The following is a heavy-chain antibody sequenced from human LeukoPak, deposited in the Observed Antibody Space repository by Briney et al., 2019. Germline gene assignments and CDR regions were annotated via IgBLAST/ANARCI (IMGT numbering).Heavy chain of an antibody. J-gene: IGHJ6*02. V-gene: IGHV3-30-3*01. CDR3: AREFYSSSWYPPYYYYYGMDV. Sequence: PGGSLRLSCAASGFTFSSYAMHWVRQAPGKGLEWVAVISYDGSNKYYADSVKGRFTISRDNSKNTLYLQMNSLRAEDTAVYYCAREFYSSSWYPPYYYYYGMDVWGQGTTVTVSS. CDR2: ISYDGSNK. CDR1: GFTFSSYA. D-gene: IGHD6-13*01.